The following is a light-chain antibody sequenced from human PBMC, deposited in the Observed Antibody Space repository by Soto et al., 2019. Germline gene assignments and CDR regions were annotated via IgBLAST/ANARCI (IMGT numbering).Light chain of an antibody. CDR3: QQSYSNPVT. CDR2: AAS. V-gene: IGKV1-39*01. J-gene: IGKJ4*01. CDR1: QSISSY. Sequence: DIQMTQSPSSLSASVGDRVTITCRASQSISSYLNWYQQKPGKAPKLLIYAASSLQSGVPSRFSGSGSGTDFTLTISSLQRVDFATYYCQQSYSNPVTFGGGTKVEIK.